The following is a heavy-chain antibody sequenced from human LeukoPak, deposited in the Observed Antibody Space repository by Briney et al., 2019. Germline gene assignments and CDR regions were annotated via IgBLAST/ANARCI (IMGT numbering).Heavy chain of an antibody. V-gene: IGHV1-46*01. CDR2: INPSGGST. J-gene: IGHJ5*02. Sequence: ASVKVSCKASGYTFTSYYMHWVRQAPGQGLEWMGIINPSGGSTSYAQKFQGRVTMTRDTSTSTVYMELSSLRSEDTAVYYCARDRRSSGSHNWFDPWGQGTLVTVSS. CDR1: GYTFTSYY. D-gene: IGHD3-22*01. CDR3: ARDRRSSGSHNWFDP.